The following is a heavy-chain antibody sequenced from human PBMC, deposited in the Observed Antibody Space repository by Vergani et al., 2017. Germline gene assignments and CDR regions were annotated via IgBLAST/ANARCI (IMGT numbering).Heavy chain of an antibody. Sequence: QVQLVESGGGVVQPGRSLRLSCAASGFTFSSYGMHWVRQAPGKGLEWVAVISYDGSNKYYADSVKGRFTISRDNSKNTLYLQMNSLRAEDTAEYYCAKSYDFWSGAHYYYYGMDVWGQGTTVTVSS. CDR1: GFTFSSYG. J-gene: IGHJ6*02. D-gene: IGHD3-3*01. CDR3: AKSYDFWSGAHYYYYGMDV. V-gene: IGHV3-30*18. CDR2: ISYDGSNK.